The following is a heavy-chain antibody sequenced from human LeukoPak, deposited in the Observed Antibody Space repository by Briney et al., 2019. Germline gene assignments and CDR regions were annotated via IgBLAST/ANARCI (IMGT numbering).Heavy chain of an antibody. CDR1: GGSISSYY. Sequence: PSETLSLTCTVSGGSISSYYWSWIRQPPGKGLEWIGYIFYGESTNYNPSLKSRATISVDTSKNQFSLKLSSVTAADTAVYYCARVGSYADAFDIWGQGTMVTVSS. CDR2: IFYGEST. J-gene: IGHJ3*02. V-gene: IGHV4-59*01. CDR3: ARVGSYADAFDI. D-gene: IGHD4-17*01.